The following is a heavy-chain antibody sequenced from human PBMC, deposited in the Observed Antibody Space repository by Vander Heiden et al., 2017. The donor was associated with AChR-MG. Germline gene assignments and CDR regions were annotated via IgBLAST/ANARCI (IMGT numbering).Heavy chain of an antibody. CDR1: GFTFSSYA. J-gene: IGHJ4*02. V-gene: IGHV3-23*01. D-gene: IGHD2-15*01. CDR3: AKKGCSGGSCYGYYFDN. CDR2: ISGSDGST. Sequence: EVQLLEPGGGLVQPGGSLRLSCAASGFTFSSYAMSWVRQAPGKGLEWVSAISGSDGSTYYADSVKGRFTISRDNSKNTLYLQMNSLRAEDTAIYYCAKKGCSGGSCYGYYFDNWGQGTLVTVSS.